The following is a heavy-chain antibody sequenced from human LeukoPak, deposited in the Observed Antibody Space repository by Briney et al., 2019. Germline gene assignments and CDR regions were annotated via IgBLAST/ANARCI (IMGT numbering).Heavy chain of an antibody. D-gene: IGHD4-23*01. CDR3: ARVAVASPHRSFDY. J-gene: IGHJ4*02. V-gene: IGHV4-30-4*01. CDR1: GGSISSGDYY. CDR2: IYYSGST. Sequence: SETLSLTCTVSGGSISSGDYYWSWIRQPPGKGLEWIGYIYYSGSTYYNPSLKSRVTISVDTSKNQFSLKLSSVTAADTAVYYCARVAVASPHRSFDYWGQGTLVTVSS.